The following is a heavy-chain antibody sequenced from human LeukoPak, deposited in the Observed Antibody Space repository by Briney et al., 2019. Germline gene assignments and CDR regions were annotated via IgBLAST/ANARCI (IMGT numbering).Heavy chain of an antibody. Sequence: GESLKISCKGSGYSFTSYWIGWVRQMPEKGVEWMGIIYPGDSDTRYSPSFQGQVTISADKSISTAYLQWSSLKASDTAMYYCARPSKNYDFWSGLPGYWGQGTLVTVSS. CDR3: ARPSKNYDFWSGLPGY. J-gene: IGHJ4*02. CDR2: IYPGDSDT. V-gene: IGHV5-51*01. D-gene: IGHD3-3*01. CDR1: GYSFTSYW.